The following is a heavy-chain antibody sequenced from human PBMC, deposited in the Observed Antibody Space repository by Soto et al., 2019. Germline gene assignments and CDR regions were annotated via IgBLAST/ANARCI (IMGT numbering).Heavy chain of an antibody. Sequence: GVSLRLSCAASGFTFSHYAMHWVRQAPGKGLEWVAVISYDGSNKYYADSVKGRFAISRDNSKNTLYVQLNSLRAEDTAVYYCARAVILTGYRYGNLDHWGQGALVTV. CDR1: GFTFSHYA. J-gene: IGHJ4*02. CDR3: ARAVILTGYRYGNLDH. D-gene: IGHD3-9*01. CDR2: ISYDGSNK. V-gene: IGHV3-30*09.